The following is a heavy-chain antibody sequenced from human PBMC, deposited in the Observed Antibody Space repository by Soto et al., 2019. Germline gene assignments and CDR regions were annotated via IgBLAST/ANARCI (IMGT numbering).Heavy chain of an antibody. V-gene: IGHV1-69*13. Sequence: SSVKVSCNASGGTFSSYAISWVRQAPGQGLEWMGGIIPIFGTANYAQKCQGRVTITADESTSTAYMELSSLRSDDTAVYHCARVPKWERRLQLNYWAQETLVTVSS. CDR1: GGTFSSYA. CDR2: IIPIFGTA. D-gene: IGHD1-26*01. CDR3: ARVPKWERRLQLNY. J-gene: IGHJ4*02.